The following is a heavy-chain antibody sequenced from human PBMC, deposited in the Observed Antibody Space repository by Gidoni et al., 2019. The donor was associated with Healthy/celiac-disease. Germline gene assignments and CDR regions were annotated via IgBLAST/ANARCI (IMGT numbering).Heavy chain of an antibody. Sequence: EVQLVESGGGLVKPGGSLRVSCAASGFTFSRAWMSWVREAPGKGLEWVGRIKSKTDEGTTDYAAPVKGRFTISRDDSKNTLYLQMNSLKTEDTAAYYCTTDTWELQLSDSLDYWGQGTLVTVSS. CDR2: IKSKTDEGTT. CDR1: GFTFSRAW. J-gene: IGHJ4*02. D-gene: IGHD1-26*01. V-gene: IGHV3-15*01. CDR3: TTDTWELQLSDSLDY.